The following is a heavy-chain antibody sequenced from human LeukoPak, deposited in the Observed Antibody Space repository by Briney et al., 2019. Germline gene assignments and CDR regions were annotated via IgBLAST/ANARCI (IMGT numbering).Heavy chain of an antibody. D-gene: IGHD3-9*01. V-gene: IGHV1-2*02. CDR3: ARDYPDGGGGRYFDWLPVF. Sequence: ASVKVSCKASGYTFTGYYMHWVRQAPGQGLEWMGWISPNSGGTHYAQKFQGRVTMTRDTSISTAYMELSRLRSDDTAVYYCARDYPDGGGGRYFDWLPVFWGQGTLVTVSS. J-gene: IGHJ4*02. CDR2: ISPNSGGT. CDR1: GYTFTGYY.